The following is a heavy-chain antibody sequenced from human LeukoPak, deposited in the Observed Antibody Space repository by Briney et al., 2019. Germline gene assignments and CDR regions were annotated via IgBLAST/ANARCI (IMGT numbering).Heavy chain of an antibody. CDR2: IYYSGST. Sequence: SETLSLTCTVSGGSISSYYWSWIRQPPGKRLEWVGYIYYSGSTNYNPSLKSRGTIAEDTSKNQFTLKLSLETAADTAVYYCARQGAYDIWTGYPPYFDYWGQGTLVTVSS. V-gene: IGHV4-59*08. CDR3: ARQGAYDIWTGYPPYFDY. CDR1: GGSISSYY. D-gene: IGHD3-9*01. J-gene: IGHJ4*02.